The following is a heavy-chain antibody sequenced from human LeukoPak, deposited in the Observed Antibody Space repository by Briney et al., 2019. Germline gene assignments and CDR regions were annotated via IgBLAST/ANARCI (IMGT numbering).Heavy chain of an antibody. D-gene: IGHD4-17*01. J-gene: IGHJ4*02. Sequence: GGSLRLSCAASGFTFTDYALSWVRQAPGKGLEWVSRISGSGTNTHYADSVKGRFTISRDNSKNRLFLQMNSLRAEDTAVYYCAKGLAVTTRGDYWGQGTLVTVSS. CDR1: GFTFTDYA. CDR3: AKGLAVTTRGDY. CDR2: ISGSGTNT. V-gene: IGHV3-23*01.